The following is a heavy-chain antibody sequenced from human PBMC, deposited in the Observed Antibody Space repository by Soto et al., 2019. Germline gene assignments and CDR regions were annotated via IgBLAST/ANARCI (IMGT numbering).Heavy chain of an antibody. CDR2: ISMSGRTI. V-gene: IGHV3-48*04. D-gene: IGHD3-16*01. CDR1: GFSFSDYS. J-gene: IGHJ4*02. Sequence: GGSLRLSCVASGFSFSDYSMNWVRQAPGKGLEWVAYISMSGRTIHYADSVEGRFTISRDNAKNSLSLQMNSLRVEDTAVYYCASVCCEVDYWGQGTLVTVSS. CDR3: ASVCCEVDY.